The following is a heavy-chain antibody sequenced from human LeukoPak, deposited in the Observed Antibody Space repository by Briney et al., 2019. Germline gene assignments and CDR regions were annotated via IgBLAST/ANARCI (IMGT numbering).Heavy chain of an antibody. Sequence: PGGSLRLSCAASGFTFSSYAMHWVRQAPGEGLEWVAVISYDGSNKYYADSVKGRFTISRDNSKNTLYLQMNSLRAEDTAVYYCASVAVSPIIAARHDTGDYWGQGTLVTVSS. D-gene: IGHD6-6*01. CDR3: ASVAVSPIIAARHDTGDY. CDR1: GFTFSSYA. J-gene: IGHJ4*02. V-gene: IGHV3-30*01. CDR2: ISYDGSNK.